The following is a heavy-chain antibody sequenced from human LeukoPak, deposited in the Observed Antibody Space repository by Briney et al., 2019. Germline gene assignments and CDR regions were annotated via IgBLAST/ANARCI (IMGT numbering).Heavy chain of an antibody. D-gene: IGHD3-10*01. CDR1: GFTFSTYG. CDR2: ITDSGSGT. J-gene: IGHJ5*02. V-gene: IGHV3-23*01. Sequence: PGGSLRLSCVASGFTFSTYGMSWVRQAPGKGLEWLSSITDSGSGTYYADSVKGRFTISRDNSKNTLYLQMHSLRVEDTAVYYCAKGTETGYGSGSYYNWGFDPWGQGTLVTVSS. CDR3: AKGTETGYGSGSYYNWGFDP.